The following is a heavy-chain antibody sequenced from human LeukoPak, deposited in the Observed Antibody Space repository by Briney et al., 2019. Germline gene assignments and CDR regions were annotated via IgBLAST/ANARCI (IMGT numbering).Heavy chain of an antibody. V-gene: IGHV1-69*13. Sequence: GASVKVSCKASGYTFTGYYLHWVRQAPGQGLEWMGGIIPIFGTANYAQKFQGRVTITADESTSTAYMELSSLRSEDTAVYYCASRGYCSSTSCYAPDYWGQGTLVTVSS. CDR3: ASRGYCSSTSCYAPDY. J-gene: IGHJ4*02. CDR1: GYTFTGYY. CDR2: IIPIFGTA. D-gene: IGHD2-2*01.